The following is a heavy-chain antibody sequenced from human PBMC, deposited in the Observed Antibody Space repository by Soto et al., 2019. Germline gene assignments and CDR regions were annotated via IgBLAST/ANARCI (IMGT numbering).Heavy chain of an antibody. CDR3: AKRRSSSTFDY. J-gene: IGHJ4*02. CDR1: GFTFSSYA. Sequence: EVQLLESGGGLVQPGESLRLSCAASGFTFSSYAMSWVRQAPGKGLEWVSVISGSDDSTYYADSVKGRFTISRDNSKNTLSLQMNGLRAEDTAVYYCAKRRSSSTFDYWGQGTLVTVSS. V-gene: IGHV3-23*01. D-gene: IGHD6-6*01. CDR2: ISGSDDST.